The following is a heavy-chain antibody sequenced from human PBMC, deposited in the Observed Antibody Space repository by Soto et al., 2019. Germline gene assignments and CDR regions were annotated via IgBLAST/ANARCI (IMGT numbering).Heavy chain of an antibody. CDR1: GFTFSSYW. CDR2: INSDGSST. V-gene: IGHV3-74*01. Sequence: EVQLVESGGGLVQPGGSLRLSCAASGFTFSSYWMHWVRQAPGKGLVWVSRINSDGSSTSYADSVKGRFTISRDNAKNTLYLQMNSLRSEDTAVYYCARPSSGWYVAYFWYCDLWGRGTLVNVSS. J-gene: IGHJ2*01. D-gene: IGHD6-19*01. CDR3: ARPSSGWYVAYFWYCDL.